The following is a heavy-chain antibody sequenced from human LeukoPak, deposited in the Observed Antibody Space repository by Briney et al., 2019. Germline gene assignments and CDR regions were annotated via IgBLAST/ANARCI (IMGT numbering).Heavy chain of an antibody. CDR3: ARGISFRVPPMDV. CDR1: GYTLTGYY. Sequence: ASVNVSCKASGYTLTGYYMHWVRQAAAQGREGMGRINPNSGDKNYAEKCQGRVTMTKDKSISTAYMELSRAGSDDTDVYYCARGISFRVPPMDVWGKGTTVTVSS. D-gene: IGHD3-10*01. CDR2: INPNSGDK. V-gene: IGHV1-2*05. J-gene: IGHJ6*03.